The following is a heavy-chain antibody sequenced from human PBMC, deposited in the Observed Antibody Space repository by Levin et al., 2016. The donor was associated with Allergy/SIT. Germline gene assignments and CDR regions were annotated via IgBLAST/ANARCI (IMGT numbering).Heavy chain of an antibody. CDR2: IIPIFGTA. V-gene: IGHV1-69*01. Sequence: WVRQAPGQGLEWMGGIIPIFGTANYAQKFQGRVTITADESTGTAYMELSSLRSEDTAVYYCARNEFGEGEVVGREYYFGYWGQGTLVTSPQ. J-gene: IGHJ4*02. D-gene: IGHD3-10*01. CDR3: ARNEFGEGEVVGREYYFGY.